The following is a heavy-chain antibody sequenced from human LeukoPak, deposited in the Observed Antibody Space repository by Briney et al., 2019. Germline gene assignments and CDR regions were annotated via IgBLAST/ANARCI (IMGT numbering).Heavy chain of an antibody. Sequence: ASVKVSCKASGYTFTSYGISWVRQATGQGLEWMGWMNPNSGNTGYAQKFQGRVTMTRNTSISTAHMELSSLRSEDTAVYYCARGRAMVRGVIGYYFDYWGQGTLVTVSS. D-gene: IGHD3-10*01. V-gene: IGHV1-8*02. CDR1: GYTFTSYG. CDR3: ARGRAMVRGVIGYYFDY. CDR2: MNPNSGNT. J-gene: IGHJ4*02.